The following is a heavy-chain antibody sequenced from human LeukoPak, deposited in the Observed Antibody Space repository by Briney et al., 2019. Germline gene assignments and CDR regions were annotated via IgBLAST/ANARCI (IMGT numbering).Heavy chain of an antibody. J-gene: IGHJ3*02. CDR3: ARWTDDDAFDI. CDR2: ISGSGGST. V-gene: IGHV3-23*01. D-gene: IGHD3/OR15-3a*01. Sequence: GGPLRLPCAASGFTFSSYAMSWVRQAPGKGLEWVSAISGSGGSTYYADSVKGRFTISRDNSKNTLYLQMNSLRAEDTAVYYCARWTDDDAFDIWGQGTMVSVSS. CDR1: GFTFSSYA.